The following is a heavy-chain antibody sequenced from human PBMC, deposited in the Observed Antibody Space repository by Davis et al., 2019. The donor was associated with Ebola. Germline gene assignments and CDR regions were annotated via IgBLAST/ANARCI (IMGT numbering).Heavy chain of an antibody. CDR3: AIIVDPLVWELVDV. V-gene: IGHV1-3*01. Sequence: AASVKVSCKPSGYTFSSYVIHWVRQAPGQGLGWMGWINANNGDTKYSQKLQGRVTITRDTSARTAYMELRSLRSQDTAVYYFAIIVDPLVWELVDVWGQGTTVIVSS. J-gene: IGHJ6*02. CDR2: INANNGDT. D-gene: IGHD2-15*01. CDR1: GYTFSSYV.